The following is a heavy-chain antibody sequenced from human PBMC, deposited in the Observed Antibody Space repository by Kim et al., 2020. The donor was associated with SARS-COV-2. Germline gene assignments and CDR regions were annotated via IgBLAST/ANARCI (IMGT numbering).Heavy chain of an antibody. Sequence: GGSLRLSCAASGFTFSSYWMHWVREVPGRGLVWVSRIDTYGGNTIYADSVKGRFTISRDNARNTLYLQLNSLRAEDTAVYYYARDQSRAGPTTVDYWGQG. CDR2: IDTYGGNT. J-gene: IGHJ4*02. CDR3: ARDQSRAGPTTVDY. V-gene: IGHV3-74*01. CDR1: GFTFSSYW. D-gene: IGHD1-26*01.